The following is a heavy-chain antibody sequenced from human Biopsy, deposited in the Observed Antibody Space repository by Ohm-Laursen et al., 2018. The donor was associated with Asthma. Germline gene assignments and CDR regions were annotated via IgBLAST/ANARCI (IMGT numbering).Heavy chain of an antibody. V-gene: IGHV1-24*01. D-gene: IGHD4-17*01. Sequence: ASVKVSCKISGYSLTDLSMHWVRQAPGQGLEWMGGHDHEEGGTVNARRFQGRVTMTGDTSTDTAYMELSGLSSDDTAVYYCASDFPKDYVRYNFQFWGQGTLVTVSS. CDR3: ASDFPKDYVRYNFQF. CDR1: GYSLTDLS. J-gene: IGHJ4*02. CDR2: HDHEEGGT.